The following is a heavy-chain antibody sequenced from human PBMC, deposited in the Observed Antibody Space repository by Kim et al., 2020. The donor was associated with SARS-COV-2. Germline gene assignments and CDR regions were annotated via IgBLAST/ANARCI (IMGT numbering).Heavy chain of an antibody. Sequence: ASVKVSCKASGYTFINYVMHWVRQAPGQRPEWMGLISIGNDNTKFSQKLQGRVTITRDTFASTAYMELTSLRSEDTAIYYCARGSGWAFDYWGQGTLVTVAS. CDR3: ARGSGWAFDY. V-gene: IGHV1-3*04. D-gene: IGHD6-19*01. CDR2: ISIGNDNT. J-gene: IGHJ4*02. CDR1: GYTFINYV.